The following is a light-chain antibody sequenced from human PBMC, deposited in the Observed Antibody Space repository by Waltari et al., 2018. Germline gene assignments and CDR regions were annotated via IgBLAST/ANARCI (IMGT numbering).Light chain of an antibody. Sequence: DIVLTQTPLSSTVTLGQPASISCRSSQSLVYTDGDTYLSWLQQRAAQPTRLLIYKIFNRFTGVPDRFSGSGAGTDFTLHISRVEADDVGIYYCVQFTQFPYTFGRGTRLDIK. CDR3: VQFTQFPYT. CDR2: KIF. J-gene: IGKJ2*01. V-gene: IGKV2-24*01. CDR1: QSLVYTDGDTY.